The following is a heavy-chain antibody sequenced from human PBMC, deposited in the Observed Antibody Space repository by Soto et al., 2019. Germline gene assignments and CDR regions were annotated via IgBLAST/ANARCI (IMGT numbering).Heavy chain of an antibody. CDR3: AAGVVPYGMDV. V-gene: IGHV1-24*01. CDR2: FDPEDAET. CDR1: GYTLTELS. D-gene: IGHD2-15*01. Sequence: ASVKVSCKVSGYTLTELSMHWVRQPPGKGLEWMGGFDPEDAETIYARRFQGRVTMTEDTSADTAYMELSSLRSEDTAVYYCAAGVVPYGMDVWGQGTTVTVSS. J-gene: IGHJ6*02.